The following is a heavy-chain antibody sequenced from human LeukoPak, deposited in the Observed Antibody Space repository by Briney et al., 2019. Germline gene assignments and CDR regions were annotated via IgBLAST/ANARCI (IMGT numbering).Heavy chain of an antibody. J-gene: IGHJ6*03. CDR2: ISTHGSII. Sequence: PGGSLRLSCGAPGFTFNDYYMTWIRQAPGKGLEWVSYISTHGSIIYYADSVKGRFTISRDNAKNSLYLQMNSLRAEDTAVYYCARDGNWAPYYYYYMDVWGKGTTVTVSS. V-gene: IGHV3-11*04. CDR1: GFTFNDYY. D-gene: IGHD1-1*01. CDR3: ARDGNWAPYYYYYMDV.